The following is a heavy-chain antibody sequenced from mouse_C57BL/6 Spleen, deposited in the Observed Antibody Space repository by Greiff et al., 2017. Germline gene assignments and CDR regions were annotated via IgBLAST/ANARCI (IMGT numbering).Heavy chain of an antibody. V-gene: IGHV1-81*01. CDR1: GYTFTSYG. CDR2: IYPRSGNT. J-gene: IGHJ3*01. Sequence: QVQLQQSGAELARPGASVKLSCKASGYTFTSYGISWVKQRTGQGLEWIGEIYPRSGNTYYNEKFKGKATLTADKSSSTAYMELRSLTSEDSAVYFCASPPYGSSPWFADWGQGTLVTVSA. CDR3: ASPPYGSSPWFAD. D-gene: IGHD1-1*01.